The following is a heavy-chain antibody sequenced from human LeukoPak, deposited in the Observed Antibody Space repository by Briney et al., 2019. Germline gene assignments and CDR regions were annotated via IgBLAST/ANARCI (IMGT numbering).Heavy chain of an antibody. CDR3: ARLKLGAYFDL. V-gene: IGHV4-59*08. CDR1: GGSISGFY. D-gene: IGHD3-16*01. J-gene: IGHJ2*01. CDR2: IYYSGDS. Sequence: SETLSLTCTVSGGSISGFYWSWIRQPPGKGLEWIGYIYYSGDSNYNPSLKSRVTMSLDTSKNQLSLRLSSVTAADTAVYYCARLKLGAYFDLWGRGTLVTVSS.